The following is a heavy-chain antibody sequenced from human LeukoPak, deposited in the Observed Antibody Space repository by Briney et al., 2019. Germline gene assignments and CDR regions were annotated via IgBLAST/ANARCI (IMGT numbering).Heavy chain of an antibody. CDR3: ARGRRYDFWSDYYDYGMDV. Sequence: SETLSLTCTVSGDSIGGYYWSWIRQPPGKGLEWIGYIRYSGSTNYNPSLKSRVTISVDTSENQFSLKLSSVTAADTAVYYCARGRRYDFWSDYYDYGMDVWGQGTTVTVSS. J-gene: IGHJ6*02. V-gene: IGHV4-59*12. D-gene: IGHD3-3*01. CDR2: IRYSGST. CDR1: GDSIGGYY.